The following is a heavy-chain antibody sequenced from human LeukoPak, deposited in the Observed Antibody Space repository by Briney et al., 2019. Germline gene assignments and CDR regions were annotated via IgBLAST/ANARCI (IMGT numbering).Heavy chain of an antibody. CDR3: AKAPVTSCRGAYCYPFDS. CDR2: IRYDGSNK. J-gene: IGHJ4*02. CDR1: GFTFSSYG. D-gene: IGHD2-21*01. V-gene: IGHV3-30*02. Sequence: GGSLRLSCAASGFTFSSYGMHWVRQAPGKGLEWVAFIRYDGSNKYYADSVKGRFTISRDNSKNTLYLQMNSLRAEDAAVYLCAKAPVTSCRGAYCYPFDSWGQGTLVTVSS.